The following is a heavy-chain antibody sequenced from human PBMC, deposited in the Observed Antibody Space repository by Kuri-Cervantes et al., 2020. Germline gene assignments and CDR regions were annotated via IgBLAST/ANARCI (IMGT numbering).Heavy chain of an antibody. CDR2: ISYDGSNK. D-gene: IGHD4-11*01. V-gene: IGHV3-30-3*01. CDR3: ARDGYSTTDKYYYYGMDV. J-gene: IGHJ6*02. CDR1: GFTFSSYA. Sequence: LSLTCAASGFTFSSYAMHWVRQAPGKGLEWVAVISYDGSNKYYADSVKGRFTISRDNSKNTLYLQMNSLRAEDTAVYYCARDGYSTTDKYYYYGMDVWGQGTTVTVSS.